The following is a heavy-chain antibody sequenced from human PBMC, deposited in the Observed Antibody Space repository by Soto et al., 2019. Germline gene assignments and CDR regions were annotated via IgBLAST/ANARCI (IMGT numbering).Heavy chain of an antibody. CDR2: IYYSGST. CDR3: ARVVVPAAKFTPVPSMDV. Sequence: QVQLQESGPGLVKPSETLPLTCTVSGGSISSYYWSWIRQPPGKGLEWIGYIYYSGSTNYNPSLKSRVTISVDTSKNQFSLKLSSVTAADTAMYYCARVVVPAAKFTPVPSMDVWGKGTTVTVSS. D-gene: IGHD2-2*01. CDR1: GGSISSYY. V-gene: IGHV4-59*01. J-gene: IGHJ6*03.